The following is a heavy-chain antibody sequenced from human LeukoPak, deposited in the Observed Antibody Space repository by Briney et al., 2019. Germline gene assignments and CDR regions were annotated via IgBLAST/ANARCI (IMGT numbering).Heavy chain of an antibody. CDR1: GASLSRDTYF. Sequence: SETLSLTCTVSGASLSRDTYFWGWIRQSPEKGLEWIGSIDSSGTTHYNSSLKSRVVISVDTSRNEVSLNPTSVTSADTAVYFCARHGYIQFWLYWGQGTQVIVSS. CDR3: ARHGYIQFWLY. CDR2: IDSSGTT. D-gene: IGHD5-18*01. V-gene: IGHV4-39*01. J-gene: IGHJ4*02.